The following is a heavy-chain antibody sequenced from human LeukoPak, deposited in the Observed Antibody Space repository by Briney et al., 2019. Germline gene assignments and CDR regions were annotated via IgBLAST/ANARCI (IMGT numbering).Heavy chain of an antibody. CDR3: ARVIAAAGTFGY. CDR2: IIPIFGTA. CDR1: GGTFSSYA. J-gene: IGHJ4*02. V-gene: IGHV1-69*13. Sequence: GASVKVSCKASGGTFSSYAISWVRQAPGQGLEWMGGIIPIFGTANYAQKFQGRVTITADESTSTAYMELSRLRSDDTAVYYCARVIAAAGTFGYWGQGTLVTVSS. D-gene: IGHD6-13*01.